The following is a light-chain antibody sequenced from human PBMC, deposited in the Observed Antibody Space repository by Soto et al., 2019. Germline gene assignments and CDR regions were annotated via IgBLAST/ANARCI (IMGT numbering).Light chain of an antibody. CDR3: QQYYNPPQN. CDR1: QSILYSPNNKNY. J-gene: IGKJ1*01. CDR2: WAS. V-gene: IGKV4-1*01. Sequence: DIVMTQSPDSLAVSLGERATINCKSSQSILYSPNNKNYLAWYQQKPGQPPKLLIYWASTRESGVPDRFSGSGSGTHFTLTISSLQAEDVAVYYRQQYYNPPQNFGQGTKVEIK.